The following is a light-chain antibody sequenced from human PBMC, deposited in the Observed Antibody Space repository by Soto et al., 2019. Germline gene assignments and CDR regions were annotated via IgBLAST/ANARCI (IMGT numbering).Light chain of an antibody. CDR1: QSINTD. CDR2: SAS. J-gene: IGKJ1*01. V-gene: IGKV1-5*03. Sequence: DVPMTQSPSTLSASLGDRVTITCRASQSINTDFAWYQQKPGNAPHLLIYSASSLESGVPTRLSGGGSGTEFTPTITRLQPDDFATYYGQQHSNYWTFGHGTRVDIK. CDR3: QQHSNYWT.